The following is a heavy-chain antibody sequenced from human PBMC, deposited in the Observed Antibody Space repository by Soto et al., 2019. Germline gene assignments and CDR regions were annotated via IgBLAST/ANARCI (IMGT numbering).Heavy chain of an antibody. CDR2: ISGSGSDT. V-gene: IGHV3-48*03. Sequence: RLSCAASGFIFSSYDMHWVRQAPGKGLEWISYISGSGSDTHYADSVKGRFTVSRDNAKNLLYLQLSSLRADDTAVYYCAQGYLYSTWGQGILVTVSS. CDR3: AQGYLYST. CDR1: GFIFSSYD. J-gene: IGHJ4*02. D-gene: IGHD6-13*01.